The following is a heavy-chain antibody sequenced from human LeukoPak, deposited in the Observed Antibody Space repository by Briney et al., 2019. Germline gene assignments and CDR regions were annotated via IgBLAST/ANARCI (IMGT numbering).Heavy chain of an antibody. CDR2: IYHSGST. Sequence: SETLSLTCTVSGYSISSGYYWGWIRQPPGKGLEWIGSIYHSGSTYYNPSLKSRVTISVDTSKNQFSLKLSSVTAADTAVYYCARVTYSGYFDYWGQGTLVTVSS. D-gene: IGHD5-12*01. CDR3: ARVTYSGYFDY. J-gene: IGHJ4*02. V-gene: IGHV4-38-2*02. CDR1: GYSISSGYY.